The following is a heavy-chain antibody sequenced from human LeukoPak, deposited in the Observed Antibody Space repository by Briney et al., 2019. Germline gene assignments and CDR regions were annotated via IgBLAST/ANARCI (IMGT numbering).Heavy chain of an antibody. J-gene: IGHJ6*04. D-gene: IGHD3-10*02. V-gene: IGHV3-48*03. Sequence: GGSLRLSCAASGFTFSSYEMNWVRQAPGKGVEWVSYISSSGSTIYYADSVKGRFTISRDNAKNALYLQMNSLRAEDTAVYYCAELGITMIGGVWGKGTTVTNSS. CDR1: GFTFSSYE. CDR3: AELGITMIGGV. CDR2: ISSSGSTI.